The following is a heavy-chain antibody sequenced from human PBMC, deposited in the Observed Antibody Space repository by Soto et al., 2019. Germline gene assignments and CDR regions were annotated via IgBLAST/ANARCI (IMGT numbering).Heavy chain of an antibody. CDR2: FDPEDGET. V-gene: IGHV1-24*01. Sequence: ASVTVSCKVSGYTLTELSMHWVRQAPGKGLEWMGGFDPEDGETIYAQKFQGRVTMTEDTSTDTAFMELSSLRSADTAVYYCATGLGLGTLDYWGQGTLVTVSS. D-gene: IGHD7-27*01. J-gene: IGHJ4*02. CDR3: ATGLGLGTLDY. CDR1: GYTLTELS.